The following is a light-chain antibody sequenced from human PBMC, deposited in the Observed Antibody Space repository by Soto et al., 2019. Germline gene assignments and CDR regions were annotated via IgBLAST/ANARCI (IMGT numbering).Light chain of an antibody. CDR3: ISYTSSSTWV. CDR2: EVS. J-gene: IGLJ3*02. CDR1: SSDVGGYNY. V-gene: IGLV2-14*01. Sequence: QSALTQPASVSGSPGQSITISCTGTSSDVGGYNYVSWYQQHPGKAPKLMIYEVSNRPSGVSDRFSWSRSGNTASLTIPGLQAEDESDYYCISYTSSSTWVFGGGTKLTVL.